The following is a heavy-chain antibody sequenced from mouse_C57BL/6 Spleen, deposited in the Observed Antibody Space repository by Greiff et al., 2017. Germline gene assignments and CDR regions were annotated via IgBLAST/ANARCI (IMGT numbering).Heavy chain of an antibody. Sequence: VKLQESGPELVKPGASVKISCKASGYAFSSSWMNWVKQRPGKGLEWIGRIYPGDGDTNYNGKFKGKATLTADKSSSTAYMQLSSLTSEDSAVYFCAVYYDYDEDWFAYWGQGTLVTVSA. CDR1: GYAFSSSW. D-gene: IGHD2-4*01. V-gene: IGHV1-82*01. J-gene: IGHJ3*01. CDR3: AVYYDYDEDWFAY. CDR2: IYPGDGDT.